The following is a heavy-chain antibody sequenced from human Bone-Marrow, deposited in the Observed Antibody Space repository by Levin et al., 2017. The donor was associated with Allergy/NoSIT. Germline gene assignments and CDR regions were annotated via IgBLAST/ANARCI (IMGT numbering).Heavy chain of an antibody. D-gene: IGHD6-19*01. V-gene: IGHV5-51*01. CDR3: ARHAYSSGWDDAFDI. Sequence: GASVKVSCKGSGYSFTSYWIGWVRQMPGKGLEWMGIIYPGDSDTRYSPSFQGQVTISADKSISTAYLQWSSLKASDTAMYYCARHAYSSGWDDAFDIWGQGTMVTVSS. J-gene: IGHJ3*02. CDR2: IYPGDSDT. CDR1: GYSFTSYW.